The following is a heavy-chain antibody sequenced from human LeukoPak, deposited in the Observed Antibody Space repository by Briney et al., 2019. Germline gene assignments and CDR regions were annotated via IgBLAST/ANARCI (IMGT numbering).Heavy chain of an antibody. V-gene: IGHV4-31*03. CDR2: INYSGTT. D-gene: IGHD4-17*01. CDR1: GDSITSCGYY. J-gene: IGHJ2*01. CDR3: ARDRDGDPNWYFDF. Sequence: SQTLSLTCTVSGDSITSCGYYWSWIRQYPGKGLEWVGYINYSGTTFYNPSLKSRVIISEDTSKSQFSLKVNSVTAADTAVYYCARDRDGDPNWYFDFWGRGTLVTVSS.